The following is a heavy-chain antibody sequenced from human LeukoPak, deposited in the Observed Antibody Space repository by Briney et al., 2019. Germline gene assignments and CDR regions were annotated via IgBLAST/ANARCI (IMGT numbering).Heavy chain of an antibody. D-gene: IGHD3-10*01. Sequence: GSVRVSCKASGYTFTSYDINWVRQAPGQGLEWMGWMNPNSGNTDYAQTVQGRVTMTRNNSISTAYMELSSRRSEDTAVYYCPRVKGLWFGEPAVTEYWGQGTLATVSS. J-gene: IGHJ4*02. CDR2: MNPNSGNT. V-gene: IGHV1-8*01. CDR1: GYTFTSYD. CDR3: PRVKGLWFGEPAVTEY.